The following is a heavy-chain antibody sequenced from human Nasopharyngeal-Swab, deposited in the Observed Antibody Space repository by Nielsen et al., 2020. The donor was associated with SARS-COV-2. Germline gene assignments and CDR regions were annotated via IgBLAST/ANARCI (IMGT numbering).Heavy chain of an antibody. Sequence: SETLSLTCTVSGGSISSSSYYWGWIRQPPGKGLDWIGSIYYSGNTYYNPSLKSRVTISVDTSKNQFSLKLSSVTAADTAVYYCASAYYYDSRDAFDIWGQGTMVTVSS. V-gene: IGHV4-39*01. CDR1: GGSISSSSYY. CDR2: IYYSGNT. CDR3: ASAYYYDSRDAFDI. D-gene: IGHD3-22*01. J-gene: IGHJ3*02.